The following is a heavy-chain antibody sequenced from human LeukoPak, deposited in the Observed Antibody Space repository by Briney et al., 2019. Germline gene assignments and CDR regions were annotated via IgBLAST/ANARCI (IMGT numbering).Heavy chain of an antibody. CDR1: GYSFTSYW. CDR2: IYPGDSDT. V-gene: IGHV5-51*01. J-gene: IGHJ4*02. Sequence: GESLKISCKGSGYSFTSYWIGWVRQMPGKGLEWMGIIYPGDSDTRYSPSFQGQVTISADKSISTAYLQWSSLKASDTATYYCARRAWYSSSWPSYYFDYWGQGTLVTVSS. CDR3: ARRAWYSSSWPSYYFDY. D-gene: IGHD6-13*01.